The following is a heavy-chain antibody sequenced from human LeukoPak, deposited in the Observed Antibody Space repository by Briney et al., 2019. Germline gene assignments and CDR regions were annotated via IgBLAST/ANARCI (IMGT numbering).Heavy chain of an antibody. CDR3: ARQRDYADYLDAFDV. CDR1: GGSIGSYY. J-gene: IGHJ3*01. D-gene: IGHD4-17*01. Sequence: SETLSLTCTVSGGSIGSYYWSWIRQPPGGGLECIGYIYHSGTTNYNPSLKSRVTISADTSKNQSSLKLTSVTAADTAIYYCARQRDYADYLDAFDVWGQGTMVTVSS. V-gene: IGHV4-59*08. CDR2: IYHSGTT.